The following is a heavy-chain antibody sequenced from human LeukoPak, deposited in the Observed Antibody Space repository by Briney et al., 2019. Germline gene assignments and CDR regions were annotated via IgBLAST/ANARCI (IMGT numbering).Heavy chain of an antibody. D-gene: IGHD3-10*01. CDR1: GGSISSYY. CDR3: ARDSTPKMVRGVPGRWFDP. V-gene: IGHV4-4*07. CDR2: IYTSGST. Sequence: SETLSLTCTVSGGSISSYYWSWIRQPAGKGLEWIGRIYTSGSTNYNPSLKSRVTMSVDTSKNQFSLKLSSVTAADTAVYYCARDSTPKMVRGVPGRWFDPWGQGTLVTVSS. J-gene: IGHJ5*02.